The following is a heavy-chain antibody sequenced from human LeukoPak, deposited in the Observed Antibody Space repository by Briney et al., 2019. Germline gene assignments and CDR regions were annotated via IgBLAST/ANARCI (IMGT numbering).Heavy chain of an antibody. CDR3: ARDRCSSTSCYYGY. CDR2: IYYSGST. D-gene: IGHD2-2*01. J-gene: IGHJ4*02. CDR1: GGSISSSGYF. V-gene: IGHV4-30-4*08. Sequence: SETLSLTCTVSGGSISSSGYFWGWIRQPPGKGLEWIGYIYYSGSTYYNPSLKSRVTISVDTSKNQFSLKLSPVTAADTAVYYCARDRCSSTSCYYGYWGQGTLVTVFS.